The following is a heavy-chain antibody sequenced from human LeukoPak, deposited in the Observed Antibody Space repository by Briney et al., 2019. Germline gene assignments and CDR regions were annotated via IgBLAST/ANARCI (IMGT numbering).Heavy chain of an antibody. CDR2: ISAYNGNT. J-gene: IGHJ6*02. CDR3: AREFGSYILTGYQYYYYYGMDV. Sequence: ASVKVSCKAAGYTVTSYGISWVRQAAGQGVEGMGWISAYNGNTNYAKKLQGRVTMTTDTSTSTAYMELRSLRSDDTAVYYCAREFGSYILTGYQYYYYYGMDVWGQGTTVTVSS. D-gene: IGHD3-9*01. CDR1: GYTVTSYG. V-gene: IGHV1-18*01.